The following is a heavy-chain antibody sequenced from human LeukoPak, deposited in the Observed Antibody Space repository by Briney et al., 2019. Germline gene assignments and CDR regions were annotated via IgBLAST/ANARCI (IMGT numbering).Heavy chain of an antibody. J-gene: IGHJ6*02. Sequence: PGGSLRLSCAASGFTVSSNYMSWVRQAPRKGLEWVSVIYSGGSTYYSDSVKGRFTISRDNSKNTLYLQMNSLRAEDTAVYYCARDSSSSTSWEDGMDVWGQGTTVTVSS. CDR3: ARDSSSSTSWEDGMDV. CDR2: IYSGGST. V-gene: IGHV3-53*01. CDR1: GFTVSSNY. D-gene: IGHD2-2*01.